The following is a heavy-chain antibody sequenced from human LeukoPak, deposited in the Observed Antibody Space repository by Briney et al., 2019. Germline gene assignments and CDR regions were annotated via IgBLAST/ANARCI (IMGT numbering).Heavy chain of an antibody. CDR3: ARQTLVLPDWYFDL. J-gene: IGHJ2*01. Sequence: SETLSLTCTVSGGPTSSSSWSWFRQPPGKGLEWIGYIYTSGSTGYNPSLKGRVTISADTSKNQISLNLNAVTAADTAVYYCARQTLVLPDWYFDLWGRGTLVTVSS. V-gene: IGHV4-4*09. D-gene: IGHD4/OR15-4a*01. CDR2: IYTSGST. CDR1: GGPTSSSS.